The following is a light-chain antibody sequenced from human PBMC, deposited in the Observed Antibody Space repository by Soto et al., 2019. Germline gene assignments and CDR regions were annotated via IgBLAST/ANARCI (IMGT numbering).Light chain of an antibody. V-gene: IGLV2-14*01. J-gene: IGLJ1*01. CDR2: DVS. CDR3: SSYATSSTLV. Sequence: QSALTQPASVSGSPGQSITISCTGTSSDVGGYNYVSWYQQYPGKAPKLMIYDVSKRPSGVSNRFSGSKSGNTASLTISGLQAEDEADYYCSSYATSSTLVFGTGTKLTVL. CDR1: SSDVGGYNY.